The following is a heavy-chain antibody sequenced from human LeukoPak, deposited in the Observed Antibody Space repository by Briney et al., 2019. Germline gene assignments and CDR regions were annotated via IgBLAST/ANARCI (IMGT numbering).Heavy chain of an antibody. D-gene: IGHD3-10*01. CDR2: INGGNGNT. V-gene: IGHV1-3*01. CDR3: ARGAENYYGSGSPGDY. J-gene: IGHJ4*02. CDR1: GHTFTSYA. Sequence: ASVKVSCKASGHTFTSYAMHWVRQAPGQRLEWMGWINGGNGNTKYSQKFQGRVTITRDTSASTAYMELSSLRSEDTAVYYCARGAENYYGSGSPGDYWGQGTLVTVSS.